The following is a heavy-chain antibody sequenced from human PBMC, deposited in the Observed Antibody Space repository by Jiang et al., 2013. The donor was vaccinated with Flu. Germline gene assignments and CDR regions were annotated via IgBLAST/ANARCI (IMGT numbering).Heavy chain of an antibody. J-gene: IGHJ4*02. D-gene: IGHD3-22*01. CDR2: ISAYNGNT. CDR3: ARDGHPSYDSSGYYYSGQNDY. CDR1: GYTFTSYG. Sequence: EVKKPGASVKVSCKASGYTFTSYGISWVRQAPGQGLEWMGWISAYNGNTNYAQKLQGRVTMTTDTSTSTAYMELRSLRSDDTAVYYCARDGHPSYDSSGYYYSGQNDYWGQGTLVTVSS. V-gene: IGHV1-18*01.